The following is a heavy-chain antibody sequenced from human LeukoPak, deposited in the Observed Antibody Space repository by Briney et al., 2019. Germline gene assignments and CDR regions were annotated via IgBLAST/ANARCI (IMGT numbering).Heavy chain of an antibody. CDR3: ANEGIRDYYFYNMDV. Sequence: GGSLRLSCAASGFTFSSYTMGWVRLAPGKGLEWVSTISGSGVGTYYADSVKGRFTISRDNSKNTLYLQMNSLRAEDTAVYYCANEGIRDYYFYNMDVWGKGTTVTISS. CDR1: GFTFSSYT. CDR2: ISGSGVGT. D-gene: IGHD1-14*01. J-gene: IGHJ6*03. V-gene: IGHV3-23*01.